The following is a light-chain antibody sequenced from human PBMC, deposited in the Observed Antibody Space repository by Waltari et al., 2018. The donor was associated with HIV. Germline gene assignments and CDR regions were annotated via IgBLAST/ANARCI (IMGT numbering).Light chain of an antibody. J-gene: IGKJ1*01. V-gene: IGKV1-5*03. CDR2: EAS. CDR1: QSIRNY. CDR3: LQYDNLWT. Sequence: DIEVTQPPSTLPASVGDTVSLTCRASQSIRNYLAWYQQKPGRAPQLLISEASSLESGVPSRFSGSGSGTVFTLTISSLQPDDFATYYCLQYDNLWTFGQGTKVE.